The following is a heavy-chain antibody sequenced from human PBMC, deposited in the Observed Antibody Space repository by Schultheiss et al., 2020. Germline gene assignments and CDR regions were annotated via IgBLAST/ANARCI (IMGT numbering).Heavy chain of an antibody. Sequence: GGSLRLSCAASGFTFSSYAMHWVRQAPGKGLEYVSAISSNGGSTYYANSVKGRFTISRDNSKNTLYLQMGSLRAEDMAVYYCARSFRYYYDSSGYSPLDYWGQGTLVTVSS. J-gene: IGHJ4*01. CDR1: GFTFSSYA. CDR3: ARSFRYYYDSSGYSPLDY. D-gene: IGHD3-22*01. V-gene: IGHV3-64*01. CDR2: ISSNGGST.